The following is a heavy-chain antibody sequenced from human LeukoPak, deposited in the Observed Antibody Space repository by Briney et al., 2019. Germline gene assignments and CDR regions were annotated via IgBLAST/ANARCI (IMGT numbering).Heavy chain of an antibody. V-gene: IGHV4-61*01. CDR3: ARVPDYYDSSGYYYPHFDY. Sequence: SETLSLTCTVSGGSVSSGSYYWSWIRQPPGKGLEWIGYIYYSGSTNYNPSLKSRVTISVDTSKNRFSLKLSSVTAADTAVYYCARVPDYYDSSGYYYPHFDYWGQGTLVTVSS. CDR2: IYYSGST. J-gene: IGHJ4*02. CDR1: GGSVSSGSYY. D-gene: IGHD3-22*01.